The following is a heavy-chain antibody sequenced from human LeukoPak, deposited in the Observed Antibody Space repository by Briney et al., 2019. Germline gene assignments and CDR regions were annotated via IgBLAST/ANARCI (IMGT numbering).Heavy chain of an antibody. D-gene: IGHD3-3*01. V-gene: IGHV4-34*01. CDR2: IYHRGSP. J-gene: IGHJ4*02. CDR3: AGGGYYTDY. Sequence: PSETLSLTCAVYGGSFRGYYWSGIRQPPGKGLEWIGEIYHRGSPNYNPSLKSRVTISVDTSKNQFSLKPSSVAAADTAVYYCAGGGYYTDYWGQGTLVTVSS. CDR1: GGSFRGYY.